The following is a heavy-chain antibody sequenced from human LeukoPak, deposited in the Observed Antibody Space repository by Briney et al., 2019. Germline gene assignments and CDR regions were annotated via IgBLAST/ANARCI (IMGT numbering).Heavy chain of an antibody. Sequence: PSQTLSLTWTVSGGSISSGGYYWSWIRQHPGKGLEWIGYIYYSGSTYYNPSLKSRVTISVDTSKNQFSLKLSSVTAADTAVYYCARDCSSTSCYYYYGMDVWGQGTTVTVSS. CDR3: ARDCSSTSCYYYYGMDV. V-gene: IGHV4-31*02. D-gene: IGHD2-2*01. J-gene: IGHJ6*02. CDR1: GGSISSGGYY. CDR2: IYYSGST.